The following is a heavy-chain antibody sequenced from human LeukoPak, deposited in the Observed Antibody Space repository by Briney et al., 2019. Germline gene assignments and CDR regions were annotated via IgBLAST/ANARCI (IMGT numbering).Heavy chain of an antibody. V-gene: IGHV1-46*01. D-gene: IGHD5-18*01. CDR1: GYTFTSYY. CDR3: AREIGPIQLHLWGSAFDS. CDR2: INPSGGST. J-gene: IGHJ4*02. Sequence: ASVKVSCKASGYTFTSYYMHWVRQAPGQGLEWMGIINPSGGSTSYAQKFQGRVTMTRDMSTSTVYMELSSLRSEDTGVYYCAREIGPIQLHLWGSAFDSWGQGTLVTVSS.